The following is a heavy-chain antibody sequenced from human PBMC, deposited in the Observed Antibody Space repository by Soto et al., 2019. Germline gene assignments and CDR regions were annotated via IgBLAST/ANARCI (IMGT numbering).Heavy chain of an antibody. V-gene: IGHV3-7*02. J-gene: IGHJ4*02. D-gene: IGHD5-12*01. CDR3: GFFVYFDY. CDR1: GFTFSNYY. Sequence: VQLVESGGGLVQPGVSLRLSCAASGFTFSNYYMTWVRQAPGKGLEWLANMNQDGSETYYVDSVKGRFTISRGNAKSLLYLQMNSLYYCARDIVAPGFFVYFDYRGQGGPVSVSS. CDR2: MNQDGSET.